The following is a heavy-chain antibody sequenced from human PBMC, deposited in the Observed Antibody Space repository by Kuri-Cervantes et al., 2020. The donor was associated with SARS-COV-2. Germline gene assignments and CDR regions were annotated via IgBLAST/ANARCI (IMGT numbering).Heavy chain of an antibody. V-gene: IGHV3-48*03. CDR1: GFTFSSYE. Sequence: GGSLRLSCAASGFTFSSYEMNWVRQAPGKGLEWVSYISSSGDTIFYADSVKVRFTISRDNTKSSLYLQMNSLRSEDTAVYYCAAEAFTIFGVANVDAWGQGTTVTVSS. CDR3: AAEAFTIFGVANVDA. J-gene: IGHJ6*02. D-gene: IGHD3-3*01. CDR2: ISSSGDTI.